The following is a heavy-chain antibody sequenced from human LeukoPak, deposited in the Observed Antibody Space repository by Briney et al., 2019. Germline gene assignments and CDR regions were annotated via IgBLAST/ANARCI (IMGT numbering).Heavy chain of an antibody. CDR1: GFTLSRNY. V-gene: IGHV3-53*04. D-gene: IGHD1-14*01. CDR2: ISSGGST. J-gene: IGHJ6*02. CDR3: ARNLFPENV. Sequence: GGSLRLSCAVSGFTLSRNYMSWVPGSPGKGVAWVSGISSGGSTYYAGSVKGRFTISRHNSKNTLYLQMNGLSVEDSAVYYCARNLFPENVWGQGTTVTVSS.